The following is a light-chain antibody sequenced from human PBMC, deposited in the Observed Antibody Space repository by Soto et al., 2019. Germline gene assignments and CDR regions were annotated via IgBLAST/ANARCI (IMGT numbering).Light chain of an antibody. CDR3: WASTRSSTSR. CDR2: EVN. Sequence: SVLTQPASVSGSPGQSISISCTGTSSDIGGYNYVSWYQQHPGKAPKLLIYEVNYRPSGVSNRFSGSKSGITPSLTFSGLQAEDEGDYYCWASTRSSTSRFGTGTKVTVL. V-gene: IGLV2-14*01. J-gene: IGLJ1*01. CDR1: SSDIGGYNY.